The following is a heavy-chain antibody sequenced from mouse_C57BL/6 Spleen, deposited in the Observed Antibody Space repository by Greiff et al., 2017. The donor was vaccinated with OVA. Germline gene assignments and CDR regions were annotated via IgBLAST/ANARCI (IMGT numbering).Heavy chain of an antibody. CDR2: ISSGSDYI. Sequence: EVKLMESGEGLVKPGGSLKLSCAASGFTFSSYAMSWVRQTPEKRLEWVAYISSGSDYIYYSDTVKGRFTISRDNAQNTLYLQMSSVKSEDTAMYYCGREQLRVMDYWGQGTTLTVSS. D-gene: IGHD2-2*01. CDR1: GFTFSSYA. CDR3: GREQLRVMDY. V-gene: IGHV5S21*01. J-gene: IGHJ2*01.